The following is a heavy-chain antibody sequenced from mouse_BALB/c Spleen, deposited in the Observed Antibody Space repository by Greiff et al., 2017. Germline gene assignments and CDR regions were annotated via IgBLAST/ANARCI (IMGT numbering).Heavy chain of an antibody. CDR3: ARSGITASFAD. CDR2: INPSTGYT. CDR1: GYTFTSYW. V-gene: IGHV1-7*01. D-gene: IGHD1-1*01. Sequence: QVQLQQSGAELAKPGASVKMSCKASGYTFTSYWMHWVKQRPGQGLEWIGYINPSTGYTEYNQKFKDKATLTADKSSSTAYMQLSSLTSEDSAVYYCARSGITASFADWGQGTLVTVSA. J-gene: IGHJ3*01.